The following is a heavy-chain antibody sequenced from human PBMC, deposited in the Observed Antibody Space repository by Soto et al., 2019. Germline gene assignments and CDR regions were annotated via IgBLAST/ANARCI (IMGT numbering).Heavy chain of an antibody. D-gene: IGHD5-12*01. V-gene: IGHV1-3*01. J-gene: IGHJ4*02. CDR3: ARGTRDGYNSFDC. CDR1: GYTFTSYA. Sequence: ASVKVSCKASGYTFTSYAMHWVRQAPGQRLEWLGRINAGDANTEYSQRFQDRVTFTRDTSASTAYMELSSLGSEDTAVYFCARGTRDGYNSFDCWGQGTLVTVSS. CDR2: INAGDANT.